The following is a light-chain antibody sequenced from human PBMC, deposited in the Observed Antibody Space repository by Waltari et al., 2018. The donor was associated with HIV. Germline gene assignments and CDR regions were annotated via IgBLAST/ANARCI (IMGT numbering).Light chain of an antibody. J-gene: IGLJ1*01. Sequence: QYVRTPPPSVSGPPGPSGSITCSGNSSHIGNNCVYWYQQLPGTAPKLLIHRNNQRPSGVPDRFSGSKSGTSASLAISGLRSEDEADYYCAVWDDSLRGSVFGTGTEVTVL. CDR3: AVWDDSLRGSV. V-gene: IGLV1-47*01. CDR1: SSHIGNNC. CDR2: RNN.